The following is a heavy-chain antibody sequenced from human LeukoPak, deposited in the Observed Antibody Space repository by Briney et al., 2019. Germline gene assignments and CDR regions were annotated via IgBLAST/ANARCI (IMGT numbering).Heavy chain of an antibody. Sequence: ASVKVSCKASGGTFSSYAISWVRQAPGQGLEWMGGIIPIFGTANYAQKFQGRVTITTDESTSTAYMELSSLRSEDTAVYYCASSNYGDYYSGTPFDYWGQGTLVTVSS. D-gene: IGHD4-17*01. CDR3: ASSNYGDYYSGTPFDY. V-gene: IGHV1-69*05. J-gene: IGHJ4*02. CDR1: GGTFSSYA. CDR2: IIPIFGTA.